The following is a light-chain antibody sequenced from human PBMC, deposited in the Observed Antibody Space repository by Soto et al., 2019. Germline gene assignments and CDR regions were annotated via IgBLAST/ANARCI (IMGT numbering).Light chain of an antibody. CDR3: QQYGSSALT. CDR1: QSVSSSY. J-gene: IGKJ4*01. CDR2: GAS. V-gene: IGKV3-20*01. Sequence: EMGLSQSSGYLSMSPGERATLSCRASQSVSSSYLAWYQQKPGQAPRLLIYGASSRATGIPDRFSGSGSGTDFTLTISRLEPEDFAVYYCQQYGSSALTFGGGTKVDIK.